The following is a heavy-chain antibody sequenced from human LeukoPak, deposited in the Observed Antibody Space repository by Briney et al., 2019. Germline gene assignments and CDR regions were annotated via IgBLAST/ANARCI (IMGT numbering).Heavy chain of an antibody. Sequence: RGSLRLSCAASGFTFSSYAMSWVRQAPGKGLEWVSAISGSGGSTYYADSVKGRFTISRDNSKNTLYLQMNSLRAEDTAVYYCAKNWRFGELLWWGQRTLVTVSS. D-gene: IGHD3-10*01. CDR2: ISGSGGST. CDR3: AKNWRFGELLW. V-gene: IGHV3-23*01. J-gene: IGHJ4*02. CDR1: GFTFSSYA.